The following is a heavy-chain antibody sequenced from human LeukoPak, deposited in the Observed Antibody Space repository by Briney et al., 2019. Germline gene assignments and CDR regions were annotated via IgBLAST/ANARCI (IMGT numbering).Heavy chain of an antibody. V-gene: IGHV1-18*01. D-gene: IGHD2-2*02. CDR1: GYTFSNNG. CDR2: ISVYNSNT. Sequence: ASVKVSCKASGYTFSNNGISWVRLAPGQGLEWMGWISVYNSNTNSAQNLQGRLTMTTDTSTSTAYMELRSLRSDDTAVYYCARMGCNSASCYTLDYWGQGTLVTVSS. CDR3: ARMGCNSASCYTLDY. J-gene: IGHJ4*02.